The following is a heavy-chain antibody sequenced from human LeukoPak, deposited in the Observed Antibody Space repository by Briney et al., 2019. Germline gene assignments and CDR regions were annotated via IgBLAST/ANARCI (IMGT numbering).Heavy chain of an antibody. V-gene: IGHV3-21*01. D-gene: IGHD3-22*01. Sequence: GGSLRLSCAASGFTFSSYAMNWVRQAPGKRLEWVSSISSSSSYIYYADSVKGRFTISRDNAKNSLYLQMNSLRAEDTAVYYCGRDPRDSAYSPLDYWGQGTLVTVSS. CDR3: GRDPRDSAYSPLDY. CDR2: ISSSSSYI. CDR1: GFTFSSYA. J-gene: IGHJ4*02.